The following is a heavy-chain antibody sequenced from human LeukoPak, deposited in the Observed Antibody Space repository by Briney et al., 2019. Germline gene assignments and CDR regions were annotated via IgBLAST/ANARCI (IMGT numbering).Heavy chain of an antibody. J-gene: IGHJ3*02. CDR3: ARAGYDILTGYCGAFDI. CDR2: IYSSGST. Sequence: SETLSLTCTVSGGSISSYYWSWIRQPPGKGLEWIGYIYSSGSTNYNPSLKSRVTISVDTSKNQFSLKLSSVTAADTAVYYCARAGYDILTGYCGAFDIWGQGTMVIVSS. D-gene: IGHD3-9*01. CDR1: GGSISSYY. V-gene: IGHV4-59*01.